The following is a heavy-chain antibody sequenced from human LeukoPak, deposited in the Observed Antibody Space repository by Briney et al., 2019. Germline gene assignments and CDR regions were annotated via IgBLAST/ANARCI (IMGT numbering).Heavy chain of an antibody. CDR2: IKQDGSEK. D-gene: IGHD3-10*01. CDR3: ARDLGLDSGAFVDV. Sequence: GGSLRLSCAASGFTFSSYWMSWVRQAPGKGLEWVANIKQDGSEKYYVDSVKGRFTISRDNAKNSLYLQMNSLRAEDTAVYYCARDLGLDSGAFVDVWGKGTTVTISS. J-gene: IGHJ6*04. V-gene: IGHV3-7*01. CDR1: GFTFSSYW.